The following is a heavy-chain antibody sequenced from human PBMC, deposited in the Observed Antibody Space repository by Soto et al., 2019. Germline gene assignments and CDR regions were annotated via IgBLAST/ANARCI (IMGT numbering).Heavy chain of an antibody. D-gene: IGHD3-10*01. J-gene: IGHJ6*02. CDR1: AGSISSYY. V-gene: IGHV4-59*01. CDR2: IYNSVST. Sequence: SETLSLTCTVSAGSISSYYWGWIRQAPGKGLEWIGYIYNSVSTNYNPSLKSRLTMSVDTSKNQFSLKLSSVTAADTAVYYCARIIRTLAWDGVDVWGQGTRVTVSS. CDR3: ARIIRTLAWDGVDV.